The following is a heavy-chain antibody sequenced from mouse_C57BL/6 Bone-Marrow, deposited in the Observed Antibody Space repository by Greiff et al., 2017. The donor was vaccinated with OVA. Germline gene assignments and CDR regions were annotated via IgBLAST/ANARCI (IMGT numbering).Heavy chain of an antibody. D-gene: IGHD1-1*01. CDR1: GFTFSDYY. J-gene: IGHJ4*01. CDR2: INYDGSST. Sequence: EVQRVESGGGLVKPGGSLKLSCAASGFTFSDYYMAWVRQVPEKGLEWVANINYDGSSTYYLDSLKSRFIISRDNAKNILYLQMSSLKSEDTATYYCARESLLYGSSSWAMDYWGQGTSVTVSS. V-gene: IGHV5-16*01. CDR3: ARESLLYGSSSWAMDY.